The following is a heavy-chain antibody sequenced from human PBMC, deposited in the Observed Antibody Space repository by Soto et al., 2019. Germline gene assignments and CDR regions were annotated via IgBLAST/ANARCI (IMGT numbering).Heavy chain of an antibody. V-gene: IGHV3-49*04. CDR1: GFSVGDYG. J-gene: IGHJ1*01. Sequence: FRRLSCSVSGFSVGDYGMNWVRQAPGKGLEWVGFIRGKAYGGTTEYAASVKGRFTISRDDSKGIVYLQMDSLRTEDTAVYYRNIWTHTVSYSATRGQGP. CDR2: IRGKAYGGTT. D-gene: IGHD3-10*01. CDR3: NIWTHTVSYSAT.